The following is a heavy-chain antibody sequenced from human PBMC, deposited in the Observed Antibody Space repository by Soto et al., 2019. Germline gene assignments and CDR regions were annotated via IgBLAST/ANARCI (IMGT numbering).Heavy chain of an antibody. J-gene: IGHJ4*02. Sequence: QVQLVESGGGVVQPGRSLRLSCEASGFTFSSYGMHWVRQAPGKGLEWVAVISYDGSNKYYADSVKGRFTISRDNSKNTLYLQMNSLRAEDTAVYYCAKGIGSSGLYWSATLDYWGQGTLVTVSS. CDR1: GFTFSSYG. V-gene: IGHV3-30*18. D-gene: IGHD6-25*01. CDR3: AKGIGSSGLYWSATLDY. CDR2: ISYDGSNK.